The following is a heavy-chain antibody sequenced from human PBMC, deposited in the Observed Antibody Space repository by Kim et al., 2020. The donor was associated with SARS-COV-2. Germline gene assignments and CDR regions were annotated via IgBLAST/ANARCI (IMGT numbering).Heavy chain of an antibody. J-gene: IGHJ4*02. D-gene: IGHD2-21*01. Sequence: GGSLRLSCAASGFTFRNYWMNWVRQAPGKGLEWVATIESDGREQYYVDSVKGRFTISRDNAKNSLNLQMNSLRAEDTAVYFCVRVLGCLRGGLCYSVFDIWGQGTPVTVSS. CDR1: GFTFRNYW. CDR2: IESDGREQ. CDR3: VRVLGCLRGGLCYSVFDI. V-gene: IGHV3-7*03.